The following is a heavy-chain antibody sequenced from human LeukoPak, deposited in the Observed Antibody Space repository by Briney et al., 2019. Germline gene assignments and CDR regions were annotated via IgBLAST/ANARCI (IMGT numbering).Heavy chain of an antibody. V-gene: IGHV4-34*01. Sequence: PSETLSLTCAVYGGSFSGYYWSWIRQPPGKGLEWIGEINHSGSTNYNPSLKSRVTISVDTSKNQFSLKLSSVTAADTAVYYCARKQSGPHDYWGQGTLVTVSS. D-gene: IGHD3-3*01. CDR3: ARKQSGPHDY. CDR2: INHSGST. CDR1: GGSFSGYY. J-gene: IGHJ4*02.